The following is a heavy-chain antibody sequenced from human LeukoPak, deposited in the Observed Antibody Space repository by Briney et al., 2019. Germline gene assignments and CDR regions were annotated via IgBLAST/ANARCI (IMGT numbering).Heavy chain of an antibody. V-gene: IGHV4-59*01. CDR2: IYYSGST. Sequence: PSETLSLTCTVSGGSISSYYWSWIRQPPGKGLEWIGYIYYSGSTNYNPSLKSRVTISVDTSKNQFSLKLSSVTAADTAVYYCASLTYCSSTSCYPPRDYWGQGTLVTVSS. CDR1: GGSISSYY. CDR3: ASLTYCSSTSCYPPRDY. J-gene: IGHJ4*02. D-gene: IGHD2-2*01.